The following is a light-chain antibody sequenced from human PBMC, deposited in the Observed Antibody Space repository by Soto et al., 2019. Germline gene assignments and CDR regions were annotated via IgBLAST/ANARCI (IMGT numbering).Light chain of an antibody. CDR3: QPYNSYSRT. J-gene: IGKJ1*01. V-gene: IGKV1-5*03. Sequence: VHMTQSSSTLSASVGDRVTIICRASQSIDSWLAWYQHKLGKAHKLLIFKASTLETGVPPRFSGSGYETEFTLTISSLQTDDSATYYCQPYNSYSRTFGQGTKVDIK. CDR2: KAS. CDR1: QSIDSW.